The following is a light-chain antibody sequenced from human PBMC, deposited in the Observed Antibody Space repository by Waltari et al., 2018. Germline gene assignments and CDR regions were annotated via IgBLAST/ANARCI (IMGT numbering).Light chain of an antibody. Sequence: QAVLTQPASLSASPGVSVRLTCTLGSGIHVGMYRIYWYQKTPGSPPQYLLSYKSDSDNHQGSGVPSRFSGSKDGSANAGILLISGLQPDDEADYYCLIWHSDAYVFGSGTEVTVL. CDR1: SGIHVGMYR. J-gene: IGLJ1*01. CDR2: YKSDSDN. CDR3: LIWHSDAYV. V-gene: IGLV5-45*01.